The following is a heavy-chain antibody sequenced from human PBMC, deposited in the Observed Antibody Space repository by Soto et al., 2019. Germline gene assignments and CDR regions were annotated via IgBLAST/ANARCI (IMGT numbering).Heavy chain of an antibody. J-gene: IGHJ5*02. CDR1: GGSSGGFY. CDR3: VRDGPKTLRDWFDP. CDR2: IYATGTT. Sequence: SEILSLRWTVAGGSSGGFYGSWIRKYAGKGLEWIGRIYATGTTDYNPSLKSRVMMSVDTSKKQFSLKLRSVTAADAAVYYCVRDGPKTLRDWFDPWGQGISVTVSS. V-gene: IGHV4-4*07. D-gene: IGHD3-16*01.